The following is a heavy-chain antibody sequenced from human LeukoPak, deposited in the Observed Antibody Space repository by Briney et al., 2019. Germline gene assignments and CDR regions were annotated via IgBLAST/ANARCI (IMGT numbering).Heavy chain of an antibody. Sequence: ASVKVSCKASGYTFTSYGISWVRQAPGQGLEWVGWISAYNGNTNYAQKLQGRVTMTTDTSTSTAYMELRSLRSDDTAVYYCARDKSIEVSSSRDYWGQGTLVTVSS. V-gene: IGHV1-18*04. CDR3: ARDKSIEVSSSRDY. D-gene: IGHD6-13*01. J-gene: IGHJ4*02. CDR1: GYTFTSYG. CDR2: ISAYNGNT.